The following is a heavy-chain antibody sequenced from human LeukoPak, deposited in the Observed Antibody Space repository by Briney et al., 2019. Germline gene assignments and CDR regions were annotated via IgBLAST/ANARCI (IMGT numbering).Heavy chain of an antibody. CDR2: IYTSGST. J-gene: IGHJ4*02. CDR1: GGSFSGYY. CDR3: TRGGELMNF. D-gene: IGHD1-26*01. V-gene: IGHV4-59*10. Sequence: SETLSLTCAVYGGSFSGYYWTWIRQPAGKGLEWIGRIYTSGSTNYSPSLKSRVTISIDASKNQFSLRLSSVTAADTAVYYCTRGGELMNFWGQGTLVTVSS.